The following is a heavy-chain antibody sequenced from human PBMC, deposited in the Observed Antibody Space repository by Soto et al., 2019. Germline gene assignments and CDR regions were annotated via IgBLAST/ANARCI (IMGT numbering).Heavy chain of an antibody. J-gene: IGHJ6*02. V-gene: IGHV1-46*01. CDR2: INPYDGTT. Sequence: QVQLLQSGAEVKKTGASVKLSCKASGYTSTTYYMHWVRQAPEQGLEWMGIINPYDGTTTYAQKFQGRVTMTRDTSASTVHMELSSLRSEDTAVYYCARALSSGYFQGGVDVWGQGTTVTVSS. CDR3: ARALSSGYFQGGVDV. D-gene: IGHD3-22*01. CDR1: GYTSTTYY.